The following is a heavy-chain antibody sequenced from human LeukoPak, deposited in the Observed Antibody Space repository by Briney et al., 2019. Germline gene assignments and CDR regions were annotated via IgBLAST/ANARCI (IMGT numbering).Heavy chain of an antibody. D-gene: IGHD4/OR15-4a*01. CDR3: AKYGPTVHSYFDY. CDR2: ISSSSSTI. V-gene: IGHV3-48*04. J-gene: IGHJ4*02. CDR1: GFTFSSYS. Sequence: GGSLRLSCAASGFTFSSYSMNWVRQAPGKGLEWVSYISSSSSTIYYADSVKGRFTISRDNSKSTLHLQMNSLRAEDTAVYYCAKYGPTVHSYFDYWGQGALVTVSS.